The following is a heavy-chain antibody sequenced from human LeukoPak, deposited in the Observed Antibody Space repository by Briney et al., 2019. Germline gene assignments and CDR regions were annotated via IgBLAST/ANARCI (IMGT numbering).Heavy chain of an antibody. J-gene: IGHJ4*02. CDR1: GYSFTNFK. D-gene: IGHD3-10*01. CDR3: ARRDYYGGTATIAAFDR. V-gene: IGHV5-51*03. CDR2: IYPGDSDT. Sequence: PGESLKISCKGSGYSFTNFKIGWVRQMPGKGLEWMGIIYPGDSDTRYSPSFQGQVTISVDKSISTAYLQWSSLKASDTAMYYCARRDYYGGTATIAAFDRWGQGTLVTVSS.